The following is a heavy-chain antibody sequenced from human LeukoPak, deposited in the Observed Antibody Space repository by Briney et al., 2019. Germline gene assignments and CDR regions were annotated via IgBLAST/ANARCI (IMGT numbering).Heavy chain of an antibody. Sequence: SVKVSCKASGGTFSSYAISWVRQAPGQGLEWMGRIIPILGIANYAQKFQGRVTITADKSTGTAYMELGSLRSEDTAVYYCARRSYSYGSYFFDYWGQGTLVTVSS. V-gene: IGHV1-69*04. CDR3: ARRSYSYGSYFFDY. D-gene: IGHD5-18*01. CDR2: IIPILGIA. J-gene: IGHJ4*02. CDR1: GGTFSSYA.